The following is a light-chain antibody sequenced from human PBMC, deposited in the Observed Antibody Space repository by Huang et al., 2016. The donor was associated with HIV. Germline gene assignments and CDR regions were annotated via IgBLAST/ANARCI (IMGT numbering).Light chain of an antibody. Sequence: DIIMTQSPDSLALSLGGRAAINCTASQSVLKTSNNKNCLSWYQLKVGQPPKLLIYWAPTRESGVPDRFSGSGSGTHFTLTIASLQAEDVAVYYCHQCYDIPQTFGQGTKVEVK. J-gene: IGKJ1*01. CDR3: HQCYDIPQT. CDR2: WAP. CDR1: QSVLKTSNNKNC. V-gene: IGKV4-1*01.